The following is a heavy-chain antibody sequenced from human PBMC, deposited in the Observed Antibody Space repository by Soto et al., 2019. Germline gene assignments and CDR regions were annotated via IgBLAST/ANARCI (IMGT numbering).Heavy chain of an antibody. V-gene: IGHV1-69*02. J-gene: IGHJ4*02. CDR1: GGTFSSYT. D-gene: IGHD5-18*01. CDR2: IIPILGIA. CDR3: ARGAVDTAMVYFDY. Sequence: QVQLVQSGAEVKKPGSSVKVSCKASGGTFSSYTISWVRQAPGQGLEWMGRIIPILGIANYAQKFQGRVTITADKSTSTAYMELSSLRSEDTAVYYCARGAVDTAMVYFDYWGPGTLVTVSS.